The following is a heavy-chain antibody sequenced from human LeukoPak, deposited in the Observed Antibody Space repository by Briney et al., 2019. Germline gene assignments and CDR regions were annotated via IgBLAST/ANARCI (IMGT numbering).Heavy chain of an antibody. J-gene: IGHJ3*02. D-gene: IGHD3-22*01. CDR2: IDNSGST. CDR3: ARTDYYDSSVIYYYALDI. Sequence: SETLSLTCTVSDGSISNYYWSWVRQPPGKGLEWIAYIDNSGSTNYNPSLRSRVTISIDTSRNQFSLKLSSVTAADTAVYYCARTDYYDSSVIYYYALDIWGQGTMVTVSS. CDR1: DGSISNYY. V-gene: IGHV4-59*01.